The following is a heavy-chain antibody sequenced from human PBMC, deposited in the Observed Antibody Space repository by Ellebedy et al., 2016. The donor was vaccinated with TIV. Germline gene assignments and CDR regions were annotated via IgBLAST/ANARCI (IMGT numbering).Heavy chain of an antibody. J-gene: IGHJ4*02. CDR3: ARAGGDYRSLDY. Sequence: ASVKVSCXASGYTFTSYDINWVRQATGQGLEGMAWMNPNSANTGYAQKFQGRVTLTRNTSISTAYMELSSLRSEDTAVYYCARAGGDYRSLDYWGQGTLVTVSS. V-gene: IGHV1-8*01. CDR1: GYTFTSYD. D-gene: IGHD4-17*01. CDR2: MNPNSANT.